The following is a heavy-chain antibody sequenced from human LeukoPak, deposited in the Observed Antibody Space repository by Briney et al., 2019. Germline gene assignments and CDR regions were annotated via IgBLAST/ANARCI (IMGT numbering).Heavy chain of an antibody. V-gene: IGHV1-3*01. D-gene: IGHD6-13*01. Sequence: ASVKVSCKASGYTFTSYAMRWVRQAPGQRLEWMGWINAGNGNTKYSQKFQGRVTITRDTSASTAYMELSSLRSEDTAVYYCATTLGGAAGDYYYYGMDVWGQGTTVTVSS. J-gene: IGHJ6*02. CDR2: INAGNGNT. CDR1: GYTFTSYA. CDR3: ATTLGGAAGDYYYYGMDV.